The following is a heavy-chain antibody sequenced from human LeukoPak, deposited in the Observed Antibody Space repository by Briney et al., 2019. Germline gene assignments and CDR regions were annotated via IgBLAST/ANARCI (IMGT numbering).Heavy chain of an antibody. Sequence: PGGSLRLSCAASGXTFSSYAMSFLRRAPGKGLECVSAISDDFGTYHADSVKGRFTISRDNSRNTLYLQMTSLRAEDTAVYYCARGNSGHCTGATCYALDYWGQGTLVTVSS. CDR2: ISDDFGT. V-gene: IGHV3-23*01. J-gene: IGHJ4*02. CDR1: GXTFSSYA. CDR3: ARGNSGHCTGATCYALDY. D-gene: IGHD2-2*01.